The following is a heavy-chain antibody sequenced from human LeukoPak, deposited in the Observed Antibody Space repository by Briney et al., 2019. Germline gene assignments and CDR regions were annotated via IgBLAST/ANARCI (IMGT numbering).Heavy chain of an antibody. CDR3: ASPPLSSAMYYAH. CDR1: GYNFSGHY. J-gene: IGHJ4*02. V-gene: IGHV1-2*02. D-gene: IGHD1-26*01. Sequence: ASVKVSCKASGYNFSGHYMHWVRQAPGQGLEWMGWIKPSNGDTRYAQNFQGRVTMTRDTSISTAYMELSSLRSDDTAVYYCASPPLSSAMYYAHWGQGTLVTVSS. CDR2: IKPSNGDT.